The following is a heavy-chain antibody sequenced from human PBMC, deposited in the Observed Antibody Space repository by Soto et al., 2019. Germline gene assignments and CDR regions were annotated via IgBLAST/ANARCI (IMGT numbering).Heavy chain of an antibody. J-gene: IGHJ4*02. Sequence: SETLSLTCTVSGGPIAPFYWTWIRQSPGKGLESIGYVYYNGSTNYNPALKSRVTIPLDTSKSQFSLRLSSVTAADTAVYYCARTRGRGQWRDFYFDFWGQGSLVTVSS. CDR3: ARTRGRGQWRDFYFDF. D-gene: IGHD6-19*01. CDR2: VYYNGST. V-gene: IGHV4-59*12. CDR1: GGPIAPFY.